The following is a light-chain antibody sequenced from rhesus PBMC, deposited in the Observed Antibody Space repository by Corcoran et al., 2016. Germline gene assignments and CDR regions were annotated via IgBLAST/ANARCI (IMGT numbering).Light chain of an antibody. CDR1: QSLVYSDGKPY. Sequence: DIVMIQTPLSLPVTLGEPASISCRSSQSLVYSDGKPYLYWYLQKPGQSPQLLMYLVSKRASGVPDKFSGSGSGTDFTLKISRVEAEDVGVYYCMQALRSPFTFGPGTKLDIK. CDR3: MQALRSPFT. V-gene: IGKV2-82*03. J-gene: IGKJ3*01. CDR2: LVS.